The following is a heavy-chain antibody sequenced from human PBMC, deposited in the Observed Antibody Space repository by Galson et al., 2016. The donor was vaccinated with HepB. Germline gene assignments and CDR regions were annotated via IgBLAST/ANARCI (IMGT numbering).Heavy chain of an antibody. CDR1: GFTFSNYG. CDR3: ARGTFCSGDSCYSPAFDM. Sequence: SLRLSCAASGFTFSNYGMHWIRQAPGKGLAWVEVIWFDGSNKDYVDSVRGRFTISRDNSKNTLYLQMNTLRAEDTAVYYCARGTFCSGDSCYSPAFDMWGQGTMVTVSS. V-gene: IGHV3-33*08. J-gene: IGHJ3*02. CDR2: IWFDGSNK. D-gene: IGHD2-15*01.